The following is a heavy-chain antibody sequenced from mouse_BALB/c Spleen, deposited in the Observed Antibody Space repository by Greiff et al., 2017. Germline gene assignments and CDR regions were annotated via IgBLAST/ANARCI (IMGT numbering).Heavy chain of an antibody. V-gene: IGHV2-2*02. CDR1: GFSLTSYG. D-gene: IGHD1-1*01. CDR2: IWSGGST. Sequence: KLMESGPGLVQPSQSLSITCTVSGFSLTSYGVHWVRQSPGKGLEWLGVIWSGGSTDYNAAFISRLSISKDNSKSQVFFKMNSLQANDTAIYYCARNYYYGYYFDYWGQGTTLTVSS. J-gene: IGHJ2*01. CDR3: ARNYYYGYYFDY.